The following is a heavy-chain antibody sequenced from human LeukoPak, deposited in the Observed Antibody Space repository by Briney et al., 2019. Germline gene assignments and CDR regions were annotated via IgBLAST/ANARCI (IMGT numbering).Heavy chain of an antibody. CDR2: ISGSGGST. V-gene: IGHV3-23*01. CDR3: AKDPIHSSRWFNWFDP. D-gene: IGHD6-13*01. Sequence: PGGSLRLSCAASGFTFSSYAMSWVRQAPGKGLEWVSAISGSGGSTYYADSVKGRFTIPRDNSKNTLYLQMNSLRAEDTALYYCAKDPIHSSRWFNWFDPWGQGTLVTVSS. CDR1: GFTFSSYA. J-gene: IGHJ5*02.